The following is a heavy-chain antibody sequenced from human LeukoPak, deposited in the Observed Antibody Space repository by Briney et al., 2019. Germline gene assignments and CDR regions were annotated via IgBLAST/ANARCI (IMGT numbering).Heavy chain of an antibody. V-gene: IGHV3-48*03. J-gene: IGHJ6*03. CDR2: ISSSGSTI. D-gene: IGHD3-16*01. CDR1: GFTFSSYE. CDR3: ARDRNWGSHYYYYMDV. Sequence: GGSLRLSCAASGFTFSSYELNWVRHAPGKGLEWVSYISSSGSTIYYADSVKGRFTISRDNAKNSLYLQMNSLRAEDTAIYYCARDRNWGSHYYYYMDVWGKGTTVTISS.